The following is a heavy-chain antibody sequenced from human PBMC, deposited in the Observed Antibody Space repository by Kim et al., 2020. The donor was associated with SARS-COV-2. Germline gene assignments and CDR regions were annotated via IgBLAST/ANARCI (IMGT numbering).Heavy chain of an antibody. D-gene: IGHD6-6*01. J-gene: IGHJ4*02. Sequence: VKGRFTSSRDNAKNSLYLQMNSLRDEDTAVYYCARGTYSSSSGPPLFFDYWGQGTLVTVSS. V-gene: IGHV3-48*02. CDR3: ARGTYSSSSGPPLFFDY.